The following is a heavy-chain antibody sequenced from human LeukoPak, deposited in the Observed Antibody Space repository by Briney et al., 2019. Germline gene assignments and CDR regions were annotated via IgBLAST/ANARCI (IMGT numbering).Heavy chain of an antibody. CDR1: GSTFSSYG. Sequence: GRSLRLSCAASGSTFSSYGMHWVRQAPGKGLEWVAVISYDGSNKYYADSVKGRFTISRDNSKNTLYLQMNSLRAEDTAVYYCAKDRSGYPVLDAFDIWGQGTMVTVSS. CDR2: ISYDGSNK. V-gene: IGHV3-30*18. D-gene: IGHD3-22*01. CDR3: AKDRSGYPVLDAFDI. J-gene: IGHJ3*02.